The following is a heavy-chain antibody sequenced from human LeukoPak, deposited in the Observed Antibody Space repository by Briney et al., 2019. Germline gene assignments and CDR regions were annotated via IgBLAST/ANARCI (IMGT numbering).Heavy chain of an antibody. D-gene: IGHD3-9*01. V-gene: IGHV4-59*08. CDR1: GGSISRYY. Sequence: PSETLSLTCTVSGGSISRYYWSWIRQPPGKGLEWIGYIYSSENTYYNPSLKSRVTISVDTSKNQFSLKLSSVTAADTAVYYCARSNYDILTGYHYNWFDPWGQGTLVTVSS. CDR2: IYSSENT. J-gene: IGHJ5*02. CDR3: ARSNYDILTGYHYNWFDP.